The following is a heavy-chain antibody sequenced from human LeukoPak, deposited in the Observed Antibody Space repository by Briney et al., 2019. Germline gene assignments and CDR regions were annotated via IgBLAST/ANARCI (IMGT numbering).Heavy chain of an antibody. V-gene: IGHV3-23*01. CDR1: GFIFSKYT. CDR2: IGGSGGKT. J-gene: IGHJ4*02. Sequence: GGTLRLSCAASGFIFSKYTMSWVRQAPGKGLEWVSAIGGSGGKTFYAESVKGRFTISRDISKNTLFLQMDSLRAEDTAIYYCAKTNYFDSSGDKPYTTHFDYWGQGTLVTVSS. D-gene: IGHD3-22*01. CDR3: AKTNYFDSSGDKPYTTHFDY.